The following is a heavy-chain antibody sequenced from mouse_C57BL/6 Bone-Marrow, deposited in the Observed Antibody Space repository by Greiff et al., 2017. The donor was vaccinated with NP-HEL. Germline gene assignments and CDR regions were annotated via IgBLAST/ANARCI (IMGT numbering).Heavy chain of an antibody. J-gene: IGHJ4*01. CDR3: TGYGSSWGAMDY. Sequence: EVQLQQSGAELVRPGASVKLSCTASGFNITDYYMHWVKQRPEQGLEWIGRIDPEDGDTEYAPKFQGKATMTADTSSNTAYLQLSSLTSEDTAVYYCTGYGSSWGAMDYWGQGTSVTVSS. D-gene: IGHD1-1*01. CDR1: GFNITDYY. CDR2: IDPEDGDT. V-gene: IGHV14-1*01.